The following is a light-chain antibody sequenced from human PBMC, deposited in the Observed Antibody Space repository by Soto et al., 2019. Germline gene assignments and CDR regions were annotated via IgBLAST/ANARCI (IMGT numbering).Light chain of an antibody. Sequence: IQLTQSPSTLSSSVGDRVTLTCRASQSISSWLAWYKQKPGKAPNLLLRGASSLHRGVPSRFRGGGAGTDFTLTISSLKPEDFETYYCQQTSAFPRTFGQGTKVDIK. CDR2: GAS. V-gene: IGKV1-12*01. CDR1: QSISSW. CDR3: QQTSAFPRT. J-gene: IGKJ1*01.